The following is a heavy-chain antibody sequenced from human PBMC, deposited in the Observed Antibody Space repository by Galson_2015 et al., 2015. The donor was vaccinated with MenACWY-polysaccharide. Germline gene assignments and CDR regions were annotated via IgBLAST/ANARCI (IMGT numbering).Heavy chain of an antibody. CDR2: INHSGST. CDR1: GGSFSGYY. CDR3: ARGVRGYYYAGAPYGAFDI. Sequence: SEPLSLTCAVYGGSFSGYYWSWIRQPPGKGLEWIGEINHSGSTNYNPSLKSRVTISVDTSKNQFSLKLSSVTAADTAVYYCARGVRGYYYAGAPYGAFDIWGQGTMVTVSS. D-gene: IGHD3-22*01. J-gene: IGHJ3*02. V-gene: IGHV4-34*01.